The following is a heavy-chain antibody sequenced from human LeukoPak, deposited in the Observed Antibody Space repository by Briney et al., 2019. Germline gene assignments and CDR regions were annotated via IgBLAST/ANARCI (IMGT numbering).Heavy chain of an antibody. D-gene: IGHD3-10*01. CDR3: AKGGLWFGELIDY. J-gene: IGHJ4*02. Sequence: GGSLRLSCAASGFTFSSYAMSWVRQAPGRGLEWVSVISGSGGSTYYADSVKGRFTISRDNSKNTLYLQMNSLRAEDTAVYYCAKGGLWFGELIDYWGQGTLVTVSS. CDR2: ISGSGGST. CDR1: GFTFSSYA. V-gene: IGHV3-23*01.